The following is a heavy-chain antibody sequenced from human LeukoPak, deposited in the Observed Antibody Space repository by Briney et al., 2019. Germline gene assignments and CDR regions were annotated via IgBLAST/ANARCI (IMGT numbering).Heavy chain of an antibody. CDR2: INPNSAGT. D-gene: IGHD5-18*01. CDR1: GYTFTGYY. J-gene: IGHJ4*02. V-gene: IGHV1-2*02. CDR3: AKSRGYSYATDFDY. Sequence: ASVKVSCKASGYTFTGYYMHWVRQAPGQGLEWMGWINPNSAGTNYAQKLQGRVTMTRDTSITTAYMELSRLRSDDTAVYYCAKSRGYSYATDFDYWGQGTLVTVSS.